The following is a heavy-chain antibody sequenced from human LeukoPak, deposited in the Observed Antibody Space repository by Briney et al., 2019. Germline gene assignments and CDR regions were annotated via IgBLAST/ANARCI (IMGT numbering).Heavy chain of an antibody. CDR2: IYTSGST. CDR1: GGSISSSSYY. D-gene: IGHD6-19*01. CDR3: ARAPGYSSGWYGMDV. Sequence: PSETLSLTCSVSGGSISSSSYYWGWIRQPPGKGLEWIGRIYTSGSTNYNPSLKSRVTISVDTSKNQFSLKLSSVTAADTAVYYCARAPGYSSGWYGMDVWGQGTTVTVSS. V-gene: IGHV4-39*07. J-gene: IGHJ6*02.